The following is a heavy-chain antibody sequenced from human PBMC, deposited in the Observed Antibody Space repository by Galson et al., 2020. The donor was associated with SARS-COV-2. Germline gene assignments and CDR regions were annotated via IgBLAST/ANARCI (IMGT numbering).Heavy chain of an antibody. CDR1: GYTLTELS. CDR2: FDPEDGET. J-gene: IGHJ5*02. V-gene: IGHV1-24*01. CDR3: ATGSPMALYNWFDP. Sequence: ASVKVSCRVSGYTLTELSMHWVRQAPGKGLEWMGGFDPEDGETIYAQKFQGRVTMTEDTSTDTAYMELSSLRSEDTAVYYCATGSPMALYNWFDPWGQGTLVTVSS. D-gene: IGHD3-10*01.